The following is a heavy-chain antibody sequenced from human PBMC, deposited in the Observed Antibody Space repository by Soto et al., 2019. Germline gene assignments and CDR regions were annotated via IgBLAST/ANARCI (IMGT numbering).Heavy chain of an antibody. V-gene: IGHV3-53*01. CDR2: IYSDGSA. J-gene: IGHJ6*02. CDR1: GFTVTSNY. D-gene: IGHD2-15*01. Sequence: PGGSLRLSCAASGFTVTSNYMSWVRQAPGKGLEWVSLIYSDGSAYYADSVKGRSTISRDNSKNMLYLQMNSLRAEDTAVYYCAATGDYCSGVTCYPQGDVWGQGTTVTVSS. CDR3: AATGDYCSGVTCYPQGDV.